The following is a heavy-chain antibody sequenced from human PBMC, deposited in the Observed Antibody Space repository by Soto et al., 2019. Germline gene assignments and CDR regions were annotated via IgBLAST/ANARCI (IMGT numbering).Heavy chain of an antibody. Sequence: SETLALTCSASGGSITSSSHFWGWVRQPPGKGLEWIGTIYFTGNTYYTPSLKSRLTMSIDTSKNEFSLRLNSVTAADTAVYYCAGQTFTIAAASYGRSNWFDPWGPGTRVTVSS. J-gene: IGHJ5*02. CDR3: AGQTFTIAAASYGRSNWFDP. V-gene: IGHV4-39*01. CDR1: GGSITSSSHF. D-gene: IGHD6-25*01. CDR2: IYFTGNT.